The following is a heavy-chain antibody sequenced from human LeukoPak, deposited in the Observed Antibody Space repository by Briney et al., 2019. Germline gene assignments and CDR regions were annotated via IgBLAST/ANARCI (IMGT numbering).Heavy chain of an antibody. CDR2: INANSGAT. CDR3: ARDLISTPYWGLDN. V-gene: IGHV1-2*06. D-gene: IGHD7-27*01. J-gene: IGHJ4*02. CDR1: GYTFAGYF. Sequence: GASVKVSCKTSGYTFAGYFLHWVRQAPTQGLQWMGRINANSGATDLAQDFQDRVTMTRDTSIYTAYMELSRLTSDDTAIYYRARDLISTPYWGLDNWGQGTLVAVSS.